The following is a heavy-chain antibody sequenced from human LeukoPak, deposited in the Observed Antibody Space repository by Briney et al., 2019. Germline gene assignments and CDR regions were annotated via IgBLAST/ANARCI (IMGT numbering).Heavy chain of an antibody. CDR1: GGSISSSSYY. CDR2: IYYRGRT. Sequence: SETPSLTCTVSGGSISSSSYYWGWIRQPPGKGLEWIGSIYYRGRTYYNPSLKSRVTISVDTSKNQFSLKLSSVTAADTAVYSCSRLTVAGTHFDYWGQGTLVTVSS. CDR3: SRLTVAGTHFDY. V-gene: IGHV4-39*01. J-gene: IGHJ4*02. D-gene: IGHD6-19*01.